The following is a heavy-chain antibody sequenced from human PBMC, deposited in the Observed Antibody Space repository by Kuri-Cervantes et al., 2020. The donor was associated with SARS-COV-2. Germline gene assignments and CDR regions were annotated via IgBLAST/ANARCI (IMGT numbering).Heavy chain of an antibody. CDR2: IPYSGNT. D-gene: IGHD3-10*01. CDR3: ARISRTGGYYGSGSPNWFDP. V-gene: IGHV4-59*01. CDR1: GGSISSYY. J-gene: IGHJ5*02. Sequence: SETLSLTCTVSGGSISSYYWSWIRQPPGKGLEWIGYIPYSGNTNYNPSLKSRVTISVDTSKNQFSLRLSSVTAADTAVYYCARISRTGGYYGSGSPNWFDPWGQGTLVTVSS.